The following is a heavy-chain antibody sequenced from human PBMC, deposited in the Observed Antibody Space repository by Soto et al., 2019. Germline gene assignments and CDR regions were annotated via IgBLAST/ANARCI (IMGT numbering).Heavy chain of an antibody. D-gene: IGHD6-13*01. CDR2: INAGSGNT. CDR3: ARDWSIAAAGSDYYYGMDV. Sequence: QVQLVQSGAEVKKPGASVKVSCKASGYTFTSYAMHWVRQAPGQRLEWMGWINAGSGNTKYSQKFQGRVTITRDTSASTAYMELSSLRSEDTAVYYCARDWSIAAAGSDYYYGMDVWGQGTTVTVSS. J-gene: IGHJ6*02. V-gene: IGHV1-3*01. CDR1: GYTFTSYA.